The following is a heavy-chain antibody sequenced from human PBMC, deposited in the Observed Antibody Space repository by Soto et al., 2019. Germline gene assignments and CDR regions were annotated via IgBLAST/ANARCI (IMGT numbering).Heavy chain of an antibody. CDR1: GGSISSYY. J-gene: IGHJ4*02. CDR2: IYYSGST. Sequence: SETLSLTCTVSGGSISSYYWSWIRQPPGKGLEWIGYIYYSGSTNYNPSLKSRVTISVDTSKNQFSLKLSSVTAADTAVYYCARASEVFIAVAGAPRYYFDYWGQGTLVTVSS. CDR3: ARASEVFIAVAGAPRYYFDY. D-gene: IGHD6-19*01. V-gene: IGHV4-59*01.